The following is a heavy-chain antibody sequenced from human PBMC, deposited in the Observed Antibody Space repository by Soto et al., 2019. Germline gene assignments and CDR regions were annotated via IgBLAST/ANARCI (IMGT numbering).Heavy chain of an antibody. J-gene: IGHJ4*02. CDR3: AKDQGSSWYEIDY. CDR2: MSGSVGST. V-gene: IGHV3-23*01. Sequence: EVQLLESGGGLVQPGGSLRLSCAASGFTFSNYAVTWVRQAPGKGMEWVATMSGSVGSTYYADSVKGRFTISRDNSKNTLYLKMNSLRAEDTAVYYCAKDQGSSWYEIDYWGQGTLVTVSS. D-gene: IGHD6-13*01. CDR1: GFTFSNYA.